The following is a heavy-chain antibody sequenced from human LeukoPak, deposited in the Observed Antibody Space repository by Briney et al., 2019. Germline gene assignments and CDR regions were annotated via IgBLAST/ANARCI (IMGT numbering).Heavy chain of an antibody. CDR1: GGSISGYY. V-gene: IGHV4-4*07. CDR3: ARDQGTTMIVGLPDY. D-gene: IGHD3-22*01. Sequence: SETLSLTCTVSGGSISGYYCSWIRQPAGKGLEWIGRIYTSGSTNYNPSLKSRVTMSVDTSKNQFSLKLSSVTAADTAVYYCARDQGTTMIVGLPDYWGQGTLVTVSS. CDR2: IYTSGST. J-gene: IGHJ4*02.